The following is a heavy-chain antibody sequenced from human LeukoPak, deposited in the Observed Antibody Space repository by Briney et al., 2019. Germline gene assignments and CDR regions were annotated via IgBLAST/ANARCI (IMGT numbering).Heavy chain of an antibody. V-gene: IGHV4-59*01. CDR1: GGSISSYY. CDR2: IYYSGST. CDR3: ARVRTPYGYYGMDV. D-gene: IGHD3-10*01. J-gene: IGHJ6*02. Sequence: SETLSPTCTVSGGSISSYYWSWIRQPPGKGLEWIGYIYYSGSTNYNPSLKSRVTISVDTSKNQFSLKLSSVTAAGTAVYYCARVRTPYGYYGMDVWGQGTTVTVSS.